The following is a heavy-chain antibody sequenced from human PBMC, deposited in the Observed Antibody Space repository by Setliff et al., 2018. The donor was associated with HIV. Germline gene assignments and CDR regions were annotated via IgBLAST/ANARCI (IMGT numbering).Heavy chain of an antibody. CDR2: IYPGDSDT. J-gene: IGHJ6*02. D-gene: IGHD5-12*01. CDR1: GYSFSNYW. V-gene: IGHV5-51*01. CDR3: ARRSGYDWGGAYYYGMDV. Sequence: GESLKISCQVFGYSFSNYWIGWVRQMPGKGLEWMGIIYPGDSDTRYSPSFQGQVTISADKSISTAYLQWSSLKASDTAMYYCARRSGYDWGGAYYYGMDVWGQGTTVTVSS.